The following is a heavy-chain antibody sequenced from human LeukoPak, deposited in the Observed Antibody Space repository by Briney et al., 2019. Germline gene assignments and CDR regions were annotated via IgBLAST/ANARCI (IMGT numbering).Heavy chain of an antibody. CDR2: IKSKSGGRTT. D-gene: IGHD2-15*01. CDR3: TTRWGVICSGGSCDSDY. CDR1: GFTFSNAC. Sequence: GGPLRLSCAASGFTFSNACMSWVRQAPGKGLEWVGRIKSKSGGRTTDYAAPVKGRFTISRDDTKNTLYLQINSLKSEDTAVYYCTTRWGVICSGGSCDSDYWGQGTLVTVSS. J-gene: IGHJ4*01. V-gene: IGHV3-15*01.